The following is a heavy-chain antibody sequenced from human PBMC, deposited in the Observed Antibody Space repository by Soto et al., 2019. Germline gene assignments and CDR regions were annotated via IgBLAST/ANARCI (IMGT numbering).Heavy chain of an antibody. CDR3: AGGDCGSGSCYVLDY. D-gene: IGHD2-2*01. V-gene: IGHV3-23*01. CDR2: ISGSGSGT. Sequence: GGSLRLSCAASGFTFSSYSIYWVRQAPGKGLEWVSGISGSGSGTYYADSVKGRFTISRDNSKNTLSLQMNSLRAEDTAVYYCAGGDCGSGSCYVLDYWGQGTLVTVSS. J-gene: IGHJ4*02. CDR1: GFTFSSYS.